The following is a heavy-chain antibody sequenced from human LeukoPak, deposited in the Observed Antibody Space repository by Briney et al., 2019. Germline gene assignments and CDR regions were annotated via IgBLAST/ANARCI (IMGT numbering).Heavy chain of an antibody. CDR1: GFTVSSNY. J-gene: IGHJ4*02. D-gene: IGHD5-12*01. Sequence: GGSLRVSCAASGFTVSSNYMSWVRQAPGKGLEWVSYISSTIYYADSVKGRFTTYRDNAKNSVYLQLNSLRDEDTAVYYCARCGYGGYEFDYWGQGTLVTVSS. CDR3: ARCGYGGYEFDY. CDR2: ISSTI. V-gene: IGHV3-69-1*01.